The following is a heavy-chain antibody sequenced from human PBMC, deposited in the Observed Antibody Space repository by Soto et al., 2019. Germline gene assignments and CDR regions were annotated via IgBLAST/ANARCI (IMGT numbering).Heavy chain of an antibody. J-gene: IGHJ2*01. D-gene: IGHD6-13*01. CDR2: INPSGGST. CDR3: ARWKAGNYWYFDL. Sequence: QVQLVQSGAEVKKPGASVKVSCKASGYTFTSYYMHWVRQAPGQGLEWMGIINPSGGSTSYAQKFQGRVTMNRDTSTSTVYMELSSVRSEDTAVYYCARWKAGNYWYFDLWGRGTLVTVSS. V-gene: IGHV1-46*01. CDR1: GYTFTSYY.